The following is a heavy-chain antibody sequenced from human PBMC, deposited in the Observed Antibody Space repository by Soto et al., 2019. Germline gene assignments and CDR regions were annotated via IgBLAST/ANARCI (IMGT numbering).Heavy chain of an antibody. V-gene: IGHV4-39*02. CDR3: ARLKGAYFISTYNWFDP. D-gene: IGHD3-16*01. J-gene: IGHJ5*02. Sequence: PSETLSLTCNVSGGSISSSSYYWGWIRQAPGKGLEWIGSVYYTGTTYYNPSLKSRVTISVDTSKNHFSLKVSSVTAADTSVHYCARLKGAYFISTYNWFDPWGQGIQVTVS. CDR1: GGSISSSSYY. CDR2: VYYTGTT.